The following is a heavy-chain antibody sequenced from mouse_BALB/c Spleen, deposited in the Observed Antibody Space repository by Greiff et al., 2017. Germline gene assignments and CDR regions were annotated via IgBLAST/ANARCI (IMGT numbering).Heavy chain of an antibody. CDR2: ISSGGSYT. Sequence: EVLLVESGGGLVKPGGSLKLSCAASGFTFSSYAMSWVRQSPEKRLEWVAGISSGGSYTYYPDTVTGRFTISRDNAKNTLYLEMSSLRSEDTAMYYCAIWDYAMDYWGQGTSVTVAS. CDR3: AIWDYAMDY. J-gene: IGHJ4*01. D-gene: IGHD1-1*02. V-gene: IGHV5-9-4*01. CDR1: GFTFSSYA.